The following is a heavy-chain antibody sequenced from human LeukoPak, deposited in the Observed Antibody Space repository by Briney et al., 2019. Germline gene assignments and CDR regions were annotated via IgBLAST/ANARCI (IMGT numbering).Heavy chain of an antibody. CDR3: AKAHSSYGGDYFDY. CDR2: ISGSGDST. D-gene: IGHD5-18*01. J-gene: IGHJ4*02. V-gene: IGHV3-23*01. Sequence: GGTLRLSCAASGFTFRSYGMTWVRQAPGKGLEWVSAISGSGDSTYYADSVKGRFTISRDNSRNTLYLQMNSLRAGDTAVYYCAKAHSSYGGDYFDYWGQGTLVTVSS. CDR1: GFTFRSYG.